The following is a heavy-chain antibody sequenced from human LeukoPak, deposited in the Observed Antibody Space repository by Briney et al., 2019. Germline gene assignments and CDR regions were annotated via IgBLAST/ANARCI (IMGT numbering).Heavy chain of an antibody. D-gene: IGHD2-15*01. CDR1: GGSISSSSYY. CDR3: ARDGGCSGGSCYLIYWYFDL. CDR2: IYYSGST. V-gene: IGHV4-39*02. Sequence: SETLSLTCTVSGGSISSSSYYWGWIRQPPGKGLEWIGSIYYSGSTYYNPSLKSRVTISVDTSKNQCSLKLSSVTAADTAVYYCARDGGCSGGSCYLIYWYFDLWGRGTLVTVSS. J-gene: IGHJ2*01.